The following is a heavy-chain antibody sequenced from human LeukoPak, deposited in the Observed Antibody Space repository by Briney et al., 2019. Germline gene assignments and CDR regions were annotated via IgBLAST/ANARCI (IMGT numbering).Heavy chain of an antibody. Sequence: GGSLRLSCAASGFTFSSYAMSWVRQAPGKGLEWVSAISGSGGSTYYADSVKGRFTISRDNSKNTLYLQMNSLRAEDTAVYYCAKPGDCGGDCQLDAFDIWGQGTMATVSS. J-gene: IGHJ3*02. CDR1: GFTFSSYA. CDR2: ISGSGGST. V-gene: IGHV3-23*01. D-gene: IGHD2-21*01. CDR3: AKPGDCGGDCQLDAFDI.